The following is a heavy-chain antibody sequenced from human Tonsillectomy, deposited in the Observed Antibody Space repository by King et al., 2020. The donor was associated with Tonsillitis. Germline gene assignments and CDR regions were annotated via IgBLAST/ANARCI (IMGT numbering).Heavy chain of an antibody. J-gene: IGHJ2*01. D-gene: IGHD2-21*01. CDR2: IAYDGSYE. Sequence: VQLVESGGGVVQPGRSLRLSCAASGLSFSNYGMHWVRQAPGKGLEWVALIAYDGSYENYADSVKGRFTISRDNSKNTLYLEMKSLRVEDTAVYYCAKDVIGLSDWYFDLWGRGTLVTVSS. CDR3: AKDVIGLSDWYFDL. CDR1: GLSFSNYG. V-gene: IGHV3-30*18.